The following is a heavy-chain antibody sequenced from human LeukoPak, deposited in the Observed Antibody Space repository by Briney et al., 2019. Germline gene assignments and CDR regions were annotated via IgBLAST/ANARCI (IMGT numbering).Heavy chain of an antibody. V-gene: IGHV3-23*01. D-gene: IGHD3-3*01. J-gene: IGHJ3*02. CDR1: GFTFSSYA. CDR3: AREVLGYYDFWGGPNGPDAFDI. Sequence: GGSLRLSCAASGFTFSSYAMSWVRQAPGKGLEWVSAISGSGGSTYYADSVKGRFTISRDSSKNTLYLQMNSLRAEDTAVYYCAREVLGYYDFWGGPNGPDAFDIWGQGTMVTVSS. CDR2: ISGSGGST.